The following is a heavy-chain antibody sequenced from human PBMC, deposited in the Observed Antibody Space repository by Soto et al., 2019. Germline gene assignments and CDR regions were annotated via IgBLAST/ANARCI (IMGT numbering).Heavy chain of an antibody. CDR1: GYTFTGYY. J-gene: IGHJ6*02. Sequence: ASVKVSCKASGYTFTGYYMHWVRQAPGQGREGMGWINPNSGGTNYAQKFQGRVTMTRDTSISTAYVELSRLRSDDTAVYYCGRDDVILTGYYITTQWPYYYYGMDVWGQGTTVTVSS. CDR2: INPNSGGT. V-gene: IGHV1-2*02. D-gene: IGHD3-9*01. CDR3: GRDDVILTGYYITTQWPYYYYGMDV.